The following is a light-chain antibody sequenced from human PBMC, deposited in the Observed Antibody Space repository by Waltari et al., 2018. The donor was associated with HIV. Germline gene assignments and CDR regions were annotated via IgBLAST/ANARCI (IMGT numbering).Light chain of an antibody. CDR3: QSYDNNLSGNWV. Sequence: HSVLTQPPSVSVAPGQRVSISSPGSRPNTRAGYDVHCAQQLPGTAPKLLVFGAHHRRSGVPDRLSCSKSGTSASLAITGRQAEDEAYYYCQSYDNNLSGNWVFGGGTKRTVL. J-gene: IGLJ3*02. V-gene: IGLV1-40*01. CDR2: GAH. CDR1: RPNTRAGYD.